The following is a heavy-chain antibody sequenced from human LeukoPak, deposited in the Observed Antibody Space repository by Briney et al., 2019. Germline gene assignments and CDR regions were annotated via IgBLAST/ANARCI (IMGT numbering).Heavy chain of an antibody. CDR1: GGSISSFF. V-gene: IGHV4-59*12. D-gene: IGHD6-13*01. CDR2: MHYSGDT. Sequence: SETLSLTCTVSGGSISSFFWSWIRQPPGKGLEWIGSMHYSGDTKYNPSLKSRVTMSVDKSKNQFSLNLSSVTAADTAVYYCARGIADPYSFDSWGQGTLVAVSS. CDR3: ARGIADPYSFDS. J-gene: IGHJ4*02.